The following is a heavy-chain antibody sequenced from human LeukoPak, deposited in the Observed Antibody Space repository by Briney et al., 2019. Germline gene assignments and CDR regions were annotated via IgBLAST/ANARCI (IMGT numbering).Heavy chain of an antibody. D-gene: IGHD2-2*01. V-gene: IGHV3-30*02. J-gene: IGHJ6*03. Sequence: PGGSLRLSCAASGFSFTNYGMHWVRQAPGKGLEWVAFIRYDGGKTHYVDSVKGRFTVSRGNSNKTLYLQMNGLRAEDTAVYYCARDAPDCRITRCHTADHNRYMDVWGKGTTVTVTS. CDR1: GFSFTNYG. CDR3: ARDAPDCRITRCHTADHNRYMDV. CDR2: IRYDGGKT.